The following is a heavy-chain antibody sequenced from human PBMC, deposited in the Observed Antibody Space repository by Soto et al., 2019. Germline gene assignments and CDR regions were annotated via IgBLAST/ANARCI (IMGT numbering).Heavy chain of an antibody. J-gene: IGHJ6*02. CDR3: AKVDPYSNSTMALIYYYGMDV. V-gene: IGHV3-30*18. Sequence: QVQLVESGGGVVQSGRSLRLSCAASGFTFSSYGMHWVRQAPGKGLEWVAVISYDGSNKYYADSVKGRFTISRDNSKNTLYLQMNSLRAEDTAVYYCAKVDPYSNSTMALIYYYGMDVWGQGTTVTVSS. CDR2: ISYDGSNK. D-gene: IGHD4-4*01. CDR1: GFTFSSYG.